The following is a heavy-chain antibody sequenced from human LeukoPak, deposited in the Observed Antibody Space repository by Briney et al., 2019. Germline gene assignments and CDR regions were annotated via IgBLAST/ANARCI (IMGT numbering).Heavy chain of an antibody. V-gene: IGHV5-51*01. CDR1: GFSFTSYW. Sequence: GESLKISCKAFGFSFTSYWIGWVRQKPGRGLEWMGIIYPGDSDTRYSPSFEGQVTISADNSIRTAYLQWSSLEASDTATYYCAKHDAVTATSLDCWGQGTLVTVSS. CDR2: IYPGDSDT. D-gene: IGHD2-21*02. CDR3: AKHDAVTATSLDC. J-gene: IGHJ4*02.